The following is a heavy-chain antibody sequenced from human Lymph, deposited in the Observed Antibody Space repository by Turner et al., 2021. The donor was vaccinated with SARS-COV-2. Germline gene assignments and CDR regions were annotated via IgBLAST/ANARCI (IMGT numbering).Heavy chain of an antibody. CDR2: INPNSGGT. V-gene: IGHV1-2*02. CDR1: GYTFTAYY. D-gene: IGHD4-17*01. CDR3: AREGVTVSGYYYGMDV. Sequence: QVQLVQSGAAVKQPGASVKVSCKASGYTFTAYYMHWVRQAPGQGREWMGWINPNSGGTNYAQKFQGRVTMTRDTSISTAYMELSRLTSDDTAVYDCAREGVTVSGYYYGMDVWGQGTTVTVSS. J-gene: IGHJ6*02.